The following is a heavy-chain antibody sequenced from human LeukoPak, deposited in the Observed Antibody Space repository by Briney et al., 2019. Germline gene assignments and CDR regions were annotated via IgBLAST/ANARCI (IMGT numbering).Heavy chain of an antibody. V-gene: IGHV3-11*06. CDR3: ARDRDILTGLFDN. Sequence: GGSLRLSCAASGFTFSAYYMSWIRQAPGKGLEWVSYISTSGGYTNHAIPVKGRFTISRDNAKNSLYLQMNSLRAEDTAVYYCARDRDILTGLFDNWGQGTLVTVSS. D-gene: IGHD3-9*01. J-gene: IGHJ4*02. CDR2: ISTSGGYT. CDR1: GFTFSAYY.